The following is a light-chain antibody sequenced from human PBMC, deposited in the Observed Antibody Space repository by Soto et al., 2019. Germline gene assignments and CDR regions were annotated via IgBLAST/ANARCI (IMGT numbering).Light chain of an antibody. CDR3: TSWTSTSTYV. Sequence: QSVLAQDASVSGSPGQSITISCTGTSSDVGGYNYVSWYQHHPGKAPKLMIYDVFTRPSGVSNRFSGSKSGNTASLTICALQAEDEADYYCTSWTSTSTYVFGSGTKVTVL. CDR2: DVF. J-gene: IGLJ1*01. V-gene: IGLV2-14*03. CDR1: SSDVGGYNY.